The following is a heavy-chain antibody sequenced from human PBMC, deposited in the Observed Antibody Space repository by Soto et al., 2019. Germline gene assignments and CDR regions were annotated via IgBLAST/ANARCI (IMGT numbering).Heavy chain of an antibody. J-gene: IGHJ5*02. V-gene: IGHV4-34*01. CDR3: ARGGGSGWYPDL. CDR2: INRSGST. D-gene: IGHD6-19*01. CDR1: GGSLSGYY. Sequence: QVQLQQWGAGLLKPSETLSLSCAIYGGSLSGYYWSWIRQPPGKGLAWIGEINRSGSTNYNPPLKRRVTMLVDTPKNQFSLKVSSVTAADTAVYYCARGGGSGWYPDLGGQGTLVTVSS.